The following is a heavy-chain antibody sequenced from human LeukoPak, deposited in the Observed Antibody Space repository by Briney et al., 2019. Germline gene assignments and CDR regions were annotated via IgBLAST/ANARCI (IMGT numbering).Heavy chain of an antibody. CDR1: GYTFTGYY. CDR3: ARTNDYDSTMDYYYYMDV. J-gene: IGHJ6*03. V-gene: IGHV1-2*02. D-gene: IGHD3-22*01. Sequence: GASVKVSCKASGYTFTGYYMHWVRQAPGQGLEWMGWINPNSGGTNYAQKFQGRVTMTRDTSISTVYMELSRLRSDDTAVYYCARTNDYDSTMDYYYYMDVRGKGTTVTISS. CDR2: INPNSGGT.